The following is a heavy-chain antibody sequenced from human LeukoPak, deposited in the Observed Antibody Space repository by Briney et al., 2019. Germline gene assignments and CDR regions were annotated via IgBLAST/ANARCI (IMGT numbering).Heavy chain of an antibody. V-gene: IGHV3-7*01. CDR3: ARGGHGYGDPFFDY. Sequence: SGGSLRLSCAASGFTFSSYWMSWVRQAPGKGLEWVANIKQDGSEKYYVDSVKGRFTISRDNAKNSLYLQMNSLRAEDTAVYYCARGGHGYGDPFFDYWGQGTLVTVSS. J-gene: IGHJ4*02. CDR2: IKQDGSEK. CDR1: GFTFSSYW. D-gene: IGHD4-17*01.